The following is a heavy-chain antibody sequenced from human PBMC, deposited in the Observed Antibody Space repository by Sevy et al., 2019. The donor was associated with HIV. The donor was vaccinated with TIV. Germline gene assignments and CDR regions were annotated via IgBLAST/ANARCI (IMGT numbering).Heavy chain of an antibody. CDR2: IIPIFGTA. Sequence: ASVKVSCKASGGTFSSYAISWVRQAPGQGLEWMGGIIPIFGTANYAQKFQGRVTITADESTSTAYMELSSLRSEDTAVYYCARDQCSGGSCYGNDAFDIWGQGTMVTVSS. J-gene: IGHJ3*02. CDR3: ARDQCSGGSCYGNDAFDI. V-gene: IGHV1-69*13. D-gene: IGHD2-15*01. CDR1: GGTFSSYA.